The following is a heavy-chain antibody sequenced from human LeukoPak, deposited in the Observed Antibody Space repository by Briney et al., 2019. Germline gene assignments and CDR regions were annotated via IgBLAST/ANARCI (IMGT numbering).Heavy chain of an antibody. CDR3: VRSAFHAGSGNYYDY. J-gene: IGHJ4*02. V-gene: IGHV3-74*03. D-gene: IGHD3-22*01. CDR1: GFTFSNYW. CDR2: IDNAGGIT. Sequence: PGGSLRLSCAASGFTFSNYWIHWVRHAPGKGLVWVSRIDNAGGITTYADSVKGRFTISRDNAENTLYLQMNSLRVEDTAVYYCVRSAFHAGSGNYYDYWGQGTLVTVSS.